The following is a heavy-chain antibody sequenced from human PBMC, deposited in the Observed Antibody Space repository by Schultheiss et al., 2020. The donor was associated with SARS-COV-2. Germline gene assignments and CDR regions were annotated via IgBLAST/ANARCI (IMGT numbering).Heavy chain of an antibody. CDR3: AREALGDSSFDY. V-gene: IGHV3-9*01. Sequence: GGSLRLSCAASGFTFDDYAMHWVRQAPGKGLEWVSGISWNSGSIGYADSVKGRFTISRDNAKNSLYLQMNSLRAEDTAVYYCAREALGDSSFDYWGQGTLVTVSS. CDR1: GFTFDDYA. J-gene: IGHJ4*02. D-gene: IGHD6-13*01. CDR2: ISWNSGSI.